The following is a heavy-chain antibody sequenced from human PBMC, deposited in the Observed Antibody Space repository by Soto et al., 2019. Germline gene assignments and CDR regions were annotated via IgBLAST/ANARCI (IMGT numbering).Heavy chain of an antibody. CDR3: ASNDEGRYHYYMDV. J-gene: IGHJ6*03. Sequence: PETLSLTCAVSGGSISGYYWSWIRQPPGKGLEWIGFIHYSGSTNYNPSLKSRVIMSVDTSKNQFSLKLSSVTAADTAVYYCASNDEGRYHYYMDVWGKGTAVTVSS. CDR1: GGSISGYY. V-gene: IGHV4-59*08. CDR2: IHYSGST. D-gene: IGHD1-1*01.